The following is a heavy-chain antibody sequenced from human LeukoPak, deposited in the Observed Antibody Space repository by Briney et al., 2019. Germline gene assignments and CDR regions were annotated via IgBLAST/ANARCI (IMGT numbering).Heavy chain of an antibody. V-gene: IGHV4-4*07. J-gene: IGHJ4*02. D-gene: IGHD6-13*01. CDR1: GGSINFYY. Sequence: SETLSLTCTVSGGSINFYYWSWIRQPAGKGLEWIGRIFSTGSTNYSPSLKSRVTMSVDKSKNQFSLNLSSVTAADTAVYYCARGIADPYSFDSWGQGTLVTVSS. CDR2: IFSTGST. CDR3: ARGIADPYSFDS.